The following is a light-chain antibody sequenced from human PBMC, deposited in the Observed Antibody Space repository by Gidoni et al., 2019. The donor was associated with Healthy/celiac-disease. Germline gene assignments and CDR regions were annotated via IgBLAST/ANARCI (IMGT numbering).Light chain of an antibody. CDR2: LGS. CDR1: QVLLHSNGYNY. V-gene: IGKV2-28*01. J-gene: IGKJ4*01. Sequence: DIVMSQSPLSLPVTPGEPASISFRSSQVLLHSNGYNYLDWYLQKPGQSPQLLIYLGSNRVSGVPDRFSRSGSGTDFTLQISRVEADDVVVYYCMQALQPLTFGGGTKVEIK. CDR3: MQALQPLT.